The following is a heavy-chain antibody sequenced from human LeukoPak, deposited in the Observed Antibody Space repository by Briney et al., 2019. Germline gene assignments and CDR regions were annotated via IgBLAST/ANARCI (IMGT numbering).Heavy chain of an antibody. J-gene: IGHJ5*02. V-gene: IGHV1-69*06. CDR3: ANSRARGSGTYNWYDP. D-gene: IGHD3-10*01. CDR1: GGTFSSYA. CDR2: IIPMSGTT. Sequence: SVKVSCKASGGTFSSYAISWVRQAPGQGLEWMGGIIPMSGTTNYAQKFQGRVTITADKSTSTASMELSSLKSADTAVYYCANSRARGSGTYNWYDPWGQGTLVTVSS.